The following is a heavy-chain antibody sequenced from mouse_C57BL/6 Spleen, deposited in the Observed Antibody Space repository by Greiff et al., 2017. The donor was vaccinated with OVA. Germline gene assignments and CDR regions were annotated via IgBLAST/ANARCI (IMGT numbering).Heavy chain of an antibody. D-gene: IGHD1-1*01. Sequence: EVQLVESGGGLVKPGGSLKLSCAASGFTFSDYGMHWVRQAPEKGLEWVAYISSGSSTIYYADTVKGRFTISRDNAKNTLFLQMTSLRSEDTAMYYCARMGLLRDWYFDVWGTGTTVTVSS. CDR3: ARMGLLRDWYFDV. CDR1: GFTFSDYG. CDR2: ISSGSSTI. V-gene: IGHV5-17*01. J-gene: IGHJ1*03.